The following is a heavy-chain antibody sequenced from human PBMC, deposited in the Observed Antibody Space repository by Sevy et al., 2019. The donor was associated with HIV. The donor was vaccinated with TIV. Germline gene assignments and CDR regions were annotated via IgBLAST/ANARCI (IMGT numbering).Heavy chain of an antibody. CDR3: ARGGVLEWPLGPFDY. CDR1: GFTFSRFW. CDR2: INQDGSER. V-gene: IGHV3-7*03. Sequence: GGSLRLSCAASGFTFSRFWMSWVRQAPGKGLEWVANINQDGSERYYVDSVKGRFTISRDNAKNSLYLQMNSLRGEDTAVFFCARGGVLEWPLGPFDYWCQGTLVTVSS. D-gene: IGHD3-3*01. J-gene: IGHJ4*02.